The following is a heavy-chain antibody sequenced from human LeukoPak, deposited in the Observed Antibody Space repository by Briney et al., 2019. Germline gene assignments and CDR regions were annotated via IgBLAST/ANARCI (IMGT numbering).Heavy chain of an antibody. V-gene: IGHV3-21*01. CDR2: ISRSGGST. J-gene: IGHJ4*02. Sequence: GGSLRLSCVGFGFTFSNYNLNWVRQAPGKGLEWVSSISRSGGSTYYAESVKGRLTISRDNSKNTLYLQMNSLRAEDTAVYYCAKDYTPDYWGQGTLVTVSS. CDR3: AKDYTPDY. CDR1: GFTFSNYN.